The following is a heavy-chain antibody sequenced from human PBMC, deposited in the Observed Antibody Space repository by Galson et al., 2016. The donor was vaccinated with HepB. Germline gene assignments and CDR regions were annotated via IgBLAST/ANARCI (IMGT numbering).Heavy chain of an antibody. D-gene: IGHD2-2*01. CDR2: IIPIFGTA. V-gene: IGHV1-69*13. CDR3: ARGVMPYPNWFDP. CDR1: GGTFSSYA. J-gene: IGHJ5*02. Sequence: SVKVSCKASGGTFSSYAISWVRQAPGQGLEWMGGIIPIFGTANYAQKFQGRVTITADESTSTAYMELSSLRSEDTAVYYCARGVMPYPNWFDPWGQGTLVTVSS.